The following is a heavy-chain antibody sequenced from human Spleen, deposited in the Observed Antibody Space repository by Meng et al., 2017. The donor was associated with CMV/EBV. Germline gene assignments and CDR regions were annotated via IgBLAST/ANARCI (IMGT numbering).Heavy chain of an antibody. CDR2: INPNSGGT. V-gene: IGHV1-2*02. D-gene: IGHD2-2*01. CDR3: ARGCSSTRCYRASNYGMDV. Sequence: ASVKVSCKASGYTFTGYYMHWVRQAPGQGLEWMGWINPNSGGTNYAQKFQGRVTMTRDTSISTAYMEVSRLTSDETAVYYCARGCSSTRCYRASNYGMDVWGQGTTVTVSS. CDR1: GYTFTGYY. J-gene: IGHJ6*02.